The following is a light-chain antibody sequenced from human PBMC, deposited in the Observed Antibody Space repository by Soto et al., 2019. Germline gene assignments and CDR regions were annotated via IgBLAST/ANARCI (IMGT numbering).Light chain of an antibody. V-gene: IGKV3-20*01. CDR1: QSVSSSY. CDR2: GAS. J-gene: IGKJ2*01. Sequence: EIVLTQSPGTLSLSPGERATLSCRASQSVSSSYLAWYQQKPGQAPRLLIYGASGRATGIPERFSGSGSGTDFTLTISRLEPEDFAVYYCQQYGSSPDTFGQGTKLEIK. CDR3: QQYGSSPDT.